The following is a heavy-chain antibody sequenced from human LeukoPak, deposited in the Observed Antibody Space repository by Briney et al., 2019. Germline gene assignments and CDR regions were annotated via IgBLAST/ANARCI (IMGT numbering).Heavy chain of an antibody. J-gene: IGHJ4*02. CDR1: GFTFSSYC. Sequence: GRSLRLSCAASGFTFSSYCMHWVRQAPGKGLEWVAVISYDGSNKYYADSVKGRFTISRDNSKNTLYLQMNSLRAEDTAVYYCAKDHRRILDCSGGSCPPSFPDYWGQGTLVTVSS. D-gene: IGHD2-15*01. CDR3: AKDHRRILDCSGGSCPPSFPDY. CDR2: ISYDGSNK. V-gene: IGHV3-30*18.